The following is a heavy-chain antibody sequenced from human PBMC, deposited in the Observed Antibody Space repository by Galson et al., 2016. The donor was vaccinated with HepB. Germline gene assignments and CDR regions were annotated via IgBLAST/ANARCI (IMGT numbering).Heavy chain of an antibody. CDR2: VYWDDDK. CDR1: GFSLHTIGVA. CDR3: VRIGDNSGYYADDSDM. D-gene: IGHD5-12*01. Sequence: PALVKPTQTLTLTCSFSGFSLHTIGVAVGWIRQPPGKALEWLALVYWDDDKRYSPSLKSRLTITKDTSANQVVLTMTNMNPVDTATYYCVRIGDNSGYYADDSDMWGQGTMVTVSS. V-gene: IGHV2-5*02. J-gene: IGHJ3*02.